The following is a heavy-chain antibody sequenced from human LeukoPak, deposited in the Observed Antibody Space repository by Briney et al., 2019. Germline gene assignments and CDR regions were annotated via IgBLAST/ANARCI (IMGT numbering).Heavy chain of an antibody. D-gene: IGHD6-19*01. V-gene: IGHV3-23*01. Sequence: PGGSLRLSCAASGFTFSSYGMSWVRQAPGKGLEWVSAISGSGDRTYYADSVKGRFTISRDNSKNTLYLQMNSLRAEDTGVYYCAKDLSSGSRRAYWGQGTLVTVSS. CDR1: GFTFSSYG. J-gene: IGHJ4*02. CDR3: AKDLSSGSRRAY. CDR2: ISGSGDRT.